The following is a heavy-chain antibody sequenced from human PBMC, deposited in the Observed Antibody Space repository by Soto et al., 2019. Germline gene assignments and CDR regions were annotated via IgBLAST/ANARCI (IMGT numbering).Heavy chain of an antibody. V-gene: IGHV3-48*01. Sequence: EVQLVESGGGLVQPGGSLRLSCVASGFTLSGYSMNWVRQATGKGLEWVSYISRSSSTIYYPDSVKGRFTISRDNAENSPYLQMNSLRAEDTAVYYCARDLAGGIPDYWGHGTRVTVSS. D-gene: IGHD6-13*01. J-gene: IGHJ4*01. CDR1: GFTLSGYS. CDR3: ARDLAGGIPDY. CDR2: ISRSSSTI.